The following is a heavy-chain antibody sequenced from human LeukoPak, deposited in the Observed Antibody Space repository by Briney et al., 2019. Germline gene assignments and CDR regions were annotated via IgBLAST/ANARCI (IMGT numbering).Heavy chain of an antibody. CDR1: GFTFSSHW. V-gene: IGHV3-21*01. D-gene: IGHD5-18*01. J-gene: IGHJ5*02. Sequence: GGSLRLSCAASGFTFSSHWMTWVRLAPGKGLEWVSSISSSSSYIYYADSVKGRFTISRDNAKNSLYLQMNSLRAEDTAVYYCARDASSSGGYSFDPWGQGTLVTVSS. CDR2: ISSSSSYI. CDR3: ARDASSSGGYSFDP.